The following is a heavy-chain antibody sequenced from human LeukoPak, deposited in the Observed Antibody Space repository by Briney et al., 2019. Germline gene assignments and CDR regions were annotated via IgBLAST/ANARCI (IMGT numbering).Heavy chain of an antibody. CDR3: ARSSSSWYEVYFDY. Sequence: TSETLSLTCTVSGGSISSYYWSWIRQPAGKGLEGIGRIYTSGSTNYNPSLKSRVTMSVDTSKNQFSLKLSSVTAADTAVYYCARSSSSWYEVYFDYWGQGTLVTVSS. D-gene: IGHD6-13*01. J-gene: IGHJ4*02. CDR2: IYTSGST. CDR1: GGSISSYY. V-gene: IGHV4-4*07.